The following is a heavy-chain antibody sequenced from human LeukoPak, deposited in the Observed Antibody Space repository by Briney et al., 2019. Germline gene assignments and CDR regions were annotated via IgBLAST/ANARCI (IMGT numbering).Heavy chain of an antibody. V-gene: IGHV3-30*18. CDR2: ISYDGSNK. J-gene: IGHJ4*02. CDR3: AKDRGDYYYDSSGYYS. CDR1: GFTFSSYG. Sequence: GGSLRLSCAASGFTFSSYGMHWVRQAPCKGLEWVAIISYDGSNKYYADSVKGRFTISRDNSKNTLYLQMNSLRAEDTAVYYCAKDRGDYYYDSSGYYSWGQGTLVTVSS. D-gene: IGHD3-22*01.